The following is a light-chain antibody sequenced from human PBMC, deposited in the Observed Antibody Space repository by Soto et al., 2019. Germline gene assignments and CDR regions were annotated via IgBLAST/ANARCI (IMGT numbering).Light chain of an antibody. V-gene: IGLV1-44*01. Sequence: QSVLTQPPSASGTSGQRVTISCSGSSSNIGSNTVNWYQQLPGTAPKLLIYSNNQRPSGVPDRFSGSKSGTSASLAISGLQSEDEADYYCAAWDDSLNGPYIFGTGTKLTVL. CDR2: SNN. J-gene: IGLJ1*01. CDR3: AAWDDSLNGPYI. CDR1: SSNIGSNT.